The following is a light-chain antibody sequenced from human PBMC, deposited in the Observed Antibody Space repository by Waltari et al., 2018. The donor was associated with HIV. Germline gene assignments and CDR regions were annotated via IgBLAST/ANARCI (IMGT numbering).Light chain of an antibody. J-gene: IGKJ1*01. V-gene: IGKV3-15*01. CDR3: HHYNNWRET. CDR1: QSVNSN. Sequence: ILMTQYLATLSVSPGQRATLSCRPSQSVNSNLAWYQQKPGQTPRLLIYGTSTRATDIPARFSGSGSGTEFTLTISSLQSEDFAVYYCHHYNNWRETFGQGTKVEIK. CDR2: GTS.